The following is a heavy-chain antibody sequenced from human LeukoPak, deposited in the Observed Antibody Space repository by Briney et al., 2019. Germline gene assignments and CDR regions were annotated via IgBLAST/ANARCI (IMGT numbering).Heavy chain of an antibody. V-gene: IGHV3-74*01. CDR1: GFTFSKYW. CDR2: INTDGTVT. Sequence: WGSLRLSCAASGFTFSKYWMLWIRQAPGKGLESVSRINTDGTVTTYADSVKGRFTVSRDNAENTMFLQMNSVRDEDTGVYYCATKQWLAPPPDSWGQGTPVTVSS. D-gene: IGHD6-19*01. J-gene: IGHJ4*02. CDR3: ATKQWLAPPPDS.